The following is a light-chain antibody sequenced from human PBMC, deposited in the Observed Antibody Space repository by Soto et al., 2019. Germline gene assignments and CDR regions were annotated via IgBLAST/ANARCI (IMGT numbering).Light chain of an antibody. CDR2: DAS. J-gene: IGKJ1*01. CDR3: RHYDTYWT. Sequence: DIQMTQSPSTLSASVGDRVTITCRATQSISTWVAWYQQKPGKAPKLLIFDASTLEGRVPSRFSGSGSGTEFSLSIDSLQPDDFATYYCRHYDTYWTFGKGTKVDIK. CDR1: QSISTW. V-gene: IGKV1-5*01.